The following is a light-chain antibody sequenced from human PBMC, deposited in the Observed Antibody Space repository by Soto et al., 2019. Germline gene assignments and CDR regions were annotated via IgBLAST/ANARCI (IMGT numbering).Light chain of an antibody. CDR2: EVT. Sequence: QSVLTQPASVSGSPGQSITISCTGTSSDFGSYNLVSWYQQHPGKAPKLMIYEVTKRPSGVSTRFPGSKSGSTASLTISGLPAEDEADYYCCSYEHSRTDVFGTGTTVTVL. V-gene: IGLV2-23*02. CDR3: CSYEHSRTDV. J-gene: IGLJ1*01. CDR1: SSDFGSYNL.